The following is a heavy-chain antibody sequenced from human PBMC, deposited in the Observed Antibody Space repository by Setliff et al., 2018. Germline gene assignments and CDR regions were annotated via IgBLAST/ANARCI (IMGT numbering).Heavy chain of an antibody. J-gene: IGHJ3*02. Sequence: NPSETLSLTCTVSGGSINNYHWNWIRQPPGKGLEWIGYVGYNGNTHSNPSLNSRVTMSVDTSKNQFSLKLTSVSAADTAVYYCARWGENSGRPDWRAFDIWGQGTMVTVSS. CDR3: ARWGENSGRPDWRAFDI. V-gene: IGHV4-59*01. CDR2: VGYNGNT. CDR1: GGSINNYH. D-gene: IGHD1-26*01.